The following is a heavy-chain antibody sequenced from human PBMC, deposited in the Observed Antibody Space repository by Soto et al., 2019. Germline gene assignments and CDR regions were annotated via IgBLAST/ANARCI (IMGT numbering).Heavy chain of an antibody. CDR1: GFTFSSYA. D-gene: IGHD3-10*01. V-gene: IGHV3-23*01. CDR2: ISGSGGST. J-gene: IGHJ4*02. CDR3: AKYLVRFVEEIWFGAPFDY. Sequence: GGSLRLSCAASGFTFSSYAMSWVRQAPGKGLEWVSAISGSGGSTYYADSVKGRFTISRDNSKNTLYLQMNSLRAEDTAVYYCAKYLVRFVEEIWFGAPFDYWGQGTLVTVSS.